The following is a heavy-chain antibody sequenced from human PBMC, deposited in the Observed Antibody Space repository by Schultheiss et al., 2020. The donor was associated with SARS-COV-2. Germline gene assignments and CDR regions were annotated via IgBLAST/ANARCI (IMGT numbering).Heavy chain of an antibody. J-gene: IGHJ4*02. CDR2: IYYSGST. Sequence: SETLSLTCAVYGGSFSGYYWSWIRQPPGKGLEWIGSIYYSGSTNYNPSLKSRVTISVDTSKNQFSLKLSSVTAADTAVYYCARSRALDYWGQGTLVTVSS. CDR1: GGSFSGYY. CDR3: ARSRALDY. V-gene: IGHV4-34*01.